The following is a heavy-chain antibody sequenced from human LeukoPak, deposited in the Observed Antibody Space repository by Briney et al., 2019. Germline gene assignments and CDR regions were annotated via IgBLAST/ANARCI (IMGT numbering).Heavy chain of an antibody. CDR3: AKRFGESYGHFDY. J-gene: IGHJ4*02. CDR1: GFSFSNYA. CDR2: ISGSTTTT. Sequence: GGSLRLSCAASGFSFSNYAMTWVRQAPGKGLEWVSMISGSTTTTYYADFVKGRFTISRDNSKNTLYLQMNSLRAEDTAVYYCAKRFGESYGHFDYWGQGTLVTVSS. D-gene: IGHD1-26*01. V-gene: IGHV3-23*01.